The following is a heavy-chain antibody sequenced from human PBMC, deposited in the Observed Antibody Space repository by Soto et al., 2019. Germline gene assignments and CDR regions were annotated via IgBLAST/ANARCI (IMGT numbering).Heavy chain of an antibody. V-gene: IGHV3-33*01. J-gene: IGHJ6*03. CDR2: IWYDGSNK. Sequence: QVQLVESGGGVVQPGRSLRLSCAASGFTFSSYGMHWVRQAPGKGLEWVAVIWYDGSNKYYADSVKGRFTISRDNSKNTLYLQMNSLRAEDTAVYYCARAGYYGSGSQRGGYYYYYYMDVWGKGTTVTVSS. CDR1: GFTFSSYG. D-gene: IGHD3-10*01. CDR3: ARAGYYGSGSQRGGYYYYYYMDV.